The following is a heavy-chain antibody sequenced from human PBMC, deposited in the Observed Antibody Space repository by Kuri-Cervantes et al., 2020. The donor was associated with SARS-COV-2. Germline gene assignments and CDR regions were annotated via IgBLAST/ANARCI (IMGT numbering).Heavy chain of an antibody. Sequence: GESLKISCAACGFTFSSYDMHWVRQATGKGLEWVSAIGTAGDTYYPGSVKGQFTISRDNSKNTLYLQMNSLRAEDTAVYYCAKSLIWHYFDYWGQGTLVTVSS. D-gene: IGHD2-15*01. CDR2: IGTAGDT. CDR1: GFTFSSYD. V-gene: IGHV3-13*03. J-gene: IGHJ4*02. CDR3: AKSLIWHYFDY.